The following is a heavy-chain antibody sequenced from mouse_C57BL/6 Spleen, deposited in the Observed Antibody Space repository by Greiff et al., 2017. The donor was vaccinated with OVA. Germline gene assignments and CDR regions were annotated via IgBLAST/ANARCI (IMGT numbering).Heavy chain of an antibody. Sequence: LQESGPELVKPGASVKISCKASGYAFSSSWMNWVKQRPGKGLEWIGRIYPGDGDTNYNGKFKGKATLTADKSSSTAYMQLSSLTSEDSAVYFCARVSSGLFDYWGKGTTRTVSS. J-gene: IGHJ2*01. D-gene: IGHD3-2*02. CDR3: ARVSSGLFDY. CDR2: IYPGDGDT. CDR1: GYAFSSSW. V-gene: IGHV1-82*01.